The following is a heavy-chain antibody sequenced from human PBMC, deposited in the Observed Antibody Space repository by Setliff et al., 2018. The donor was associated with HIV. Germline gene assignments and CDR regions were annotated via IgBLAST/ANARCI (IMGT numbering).Heavy chain of an antibody. J-gene: IGHJ3*02. D-gene: IGHD2-8*01. CDR1: GGSVSSRGYY. V-gene: IGHV4-39*02. CDR2: ILYGGST. CDR3: ARPTTGVGGGAAFDI. Sequence: PSETLSLTCTVSGGSVSSRGYYWGWIRQPPGKGPEWIANILYGGSTYYNPSLKSRVTISVDTSKNHFSLKLNSVTDEDTAVYFCARPTTGVGGGAAFDIWGQGTMVTVSS.